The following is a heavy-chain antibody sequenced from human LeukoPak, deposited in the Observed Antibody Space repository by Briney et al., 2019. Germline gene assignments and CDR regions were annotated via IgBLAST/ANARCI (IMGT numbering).Heavy chain of an antibody. CDR3: ARYRAGPRFNGVCPRYYFDY. CDR1: GGSISSYY. CDR2: IYTSGST. Sequence: SETLSLTCTVSGGSISSYYWSWIRQPAGKGLEWIGRIYTSGSTNYNPSLKSRVTMSVDTSKNQFSLKLSSVTAADTAVYYCARYRAGPRFNGVCPRYYFDYWGRGTLVTVSS. J-gene: IGHJ4*02. D-gene: IGHD2-8*01. V-gene: IGHV4-4*07.